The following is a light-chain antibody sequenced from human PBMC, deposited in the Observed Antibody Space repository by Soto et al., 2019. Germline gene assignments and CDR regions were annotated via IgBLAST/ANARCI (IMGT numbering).Light chain of an antibody. V-gene: IGLV1-47*02. Sequence: QSVLTQPPSASSTPGQTVTISCSESTSNIGTFYVYWYQHLPGTAPKLLIYLGDQRASGVSDRFSGSKSGTSASLAINGRRCDDEADYYCAAWDDNLNAYVFGSATKLTVL. CDR2: LGD. CDR3: AAWDDNLNAYV. CDR1: TSNIGTFY. J-gene: IGLJ1*01.